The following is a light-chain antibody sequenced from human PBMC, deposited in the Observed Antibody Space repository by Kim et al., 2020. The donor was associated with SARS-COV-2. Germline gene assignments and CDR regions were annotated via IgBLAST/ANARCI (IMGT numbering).Light chain of an antibody. CDR1: DIGSKN. J-gene: IGLJ2*01. V-gene: IGLV3-21*04. CDR2: YDS. CDR3: QIWNSSSHHPV. Sequence: APGKTAGFTCGGSDIGSKNAHWYQQKPGQAPVVVIKYDSDRPSGIPERFSGSNSGNTATLTISRVEVGDEADYYCQIWNSSSHHPVFGGGTQLTVL.